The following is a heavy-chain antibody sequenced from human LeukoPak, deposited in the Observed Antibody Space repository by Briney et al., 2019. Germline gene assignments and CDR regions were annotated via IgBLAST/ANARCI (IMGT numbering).Heavy chain of an antibody. D-gene: IGHD3-22*01. J-gene: IGHJ5*02. V-gene: IGHV1-18*01. Sequence: ASVKVSCKASGYTFTSYGISWVRQAPGQGLEWMGWISAYNGNTNYAQKLQGRVTMTTDTSTSTAYMGLRSLRSDDTAVYYCARAQRITMIVVWFDPWGQGTLVTVSS. CDR2: ISAYNGNT. CDR1: GYTFTSYG. CDR3: ARAQRITMIVVWFDP.